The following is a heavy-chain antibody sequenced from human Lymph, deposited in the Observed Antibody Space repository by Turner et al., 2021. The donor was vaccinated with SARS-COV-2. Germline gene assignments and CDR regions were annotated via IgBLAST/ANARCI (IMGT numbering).Heavy chain of an antibody. Sequence: EVQLLESGGGLVQPGGSLRLSCAASGFTFSSYAMSWVRQAPGKGLEWVSAISGSGGNTYYADSVKGRFTVPRDNSKNTLYLQMNSLRADDTAVYYCAKDPNWYVLSAVDYWGQGTLSPSPQ. V-gene: IGHV3-23*01. CDR2: ISGSGGNT. CDR1: GFTFSSYA. D-gene: IGHD1-1*01. J-gene: IGHJ4*02. CDR3: AKDPNWYVLSAVDY.